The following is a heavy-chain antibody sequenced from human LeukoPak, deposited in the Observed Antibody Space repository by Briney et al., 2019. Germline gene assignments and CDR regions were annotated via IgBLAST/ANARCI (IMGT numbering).Heavy chain of an antibody. D-gene: IGHD3-16*01. CDR2: INPNSGCT. CDR3: ARGYEYGWFDP. J-gene: IGHJ5*02. CDR1: GYTFTGYY. Sequence: ASVKVSCKASGYTFTGYYMHWVRQAPGQGLEWMGRINPNSGCTNYAQKFQGRVTMTRDTSISTAYMELNRLTSDDTAVYYCARGYEYGWFDPWGQGTLVTVSS. V-gene: IGHV1-2*06.